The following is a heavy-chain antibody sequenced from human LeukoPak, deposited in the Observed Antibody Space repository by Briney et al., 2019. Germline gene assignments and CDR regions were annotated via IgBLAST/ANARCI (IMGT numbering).Heavy chain of an antibody. Sequence: VRQAPGKGLEWVSVIYSGGTTNYADSVKGRFLVYRDNSKNTLYLQMNSLRAEDTAVYYCASKLTTGYWGQGTLVTVSS. D-gene: IGHD4-17*01. J-gene: IGHJ4*02. CDR3: ASKLTTGY. V-gene: IGHV3-66*01. CDR2: IYSGGTT.